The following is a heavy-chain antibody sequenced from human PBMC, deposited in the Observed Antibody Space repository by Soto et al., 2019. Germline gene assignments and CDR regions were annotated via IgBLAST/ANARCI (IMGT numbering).Heavy chain of an antibody. D-gene: IGHD6-19*01. CDR1: GGTFSSYA. CDR2: IIPIFGTA. J-gene: IGHJ6*02. Sequence: SVKVSCKASGGTFSSYAISWVRQAPGQGLEWMGGIIPIFGTANYAQKFQGRVTITADESTSTAYMELSSLRSEDTAVYYCAREVLQWLVRDYYYGMDVWGQGTTVTV. V-gene: IGHV1-69*13. CDR3: AREVLQWLVRDYYYGMDV.